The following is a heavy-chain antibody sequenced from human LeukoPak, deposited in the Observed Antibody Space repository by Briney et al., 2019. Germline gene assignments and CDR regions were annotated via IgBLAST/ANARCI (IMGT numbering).Heavy chain of an antibody. D-gene: IGHD6-6*01. CDR2: ISGSGAST. V-gene: IGHV3-23*01. CDR1: GFTLSTNA. J-gene: IGHJ6*02. Sequence: GGSLRLSCLTSGFTLSTNAMSWVRQAPGKGLEWISGISGSGASTYYADSVKGRFTISRDNSKNTLYLQMNSLRAEDTAVYYCAKDQRSGCSSSSSYYYYGMDVWGQGTTVTVSS. CDR3: AKDQRSGCSSSSSYYYYGMDV.